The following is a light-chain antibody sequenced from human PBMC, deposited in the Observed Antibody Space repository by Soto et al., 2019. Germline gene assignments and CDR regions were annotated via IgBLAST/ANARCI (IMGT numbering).Light chain of an antibody. CDR2: GAS. J-gene: IGKJ2*01. Sequence: EIVLTQSPGTLSLSPGERVTLSCRASQSVSSSYLAWYQQKPGQAPRLLIYGASNRATGIPDRFSGSGSGTDFTLTIIRLEPEDFAVCYCQHYGSSPRYTFGQGTELEIK. CDR3: QHYGSSPRYT. CDR1: QSVSSSY. V-gene: IGKV3-20*01.